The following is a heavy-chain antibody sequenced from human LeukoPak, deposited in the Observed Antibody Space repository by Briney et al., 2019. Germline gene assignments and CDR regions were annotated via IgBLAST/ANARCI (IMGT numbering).Heavy chain of an antibody. V-gene: IGHV3-21*01. Sequence: PGGSLRLSCAASGFTFSSYSMNWVRQAPGKGLEWVSSISSRSSYIYYADSVKGRFTISRDNAKNSLYLQMNSLRAEDTAVYYCARAYGSGSYCPNYWGQGTLVTVSS. CDR1: GFTFSSYS. D-gene: IGHD3-10*01. J-gene: IGHJ4*02. CDR2: ISSRSSYI. CDR3: ARAYGSGSYCPNY.